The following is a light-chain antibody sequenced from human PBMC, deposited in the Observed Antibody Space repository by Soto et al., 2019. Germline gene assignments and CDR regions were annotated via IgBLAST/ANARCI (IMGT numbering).Light chain of an antibody. CDR2: ASS. J-gene: IGKJ1*01. CDR3: QQSYSTTWT. V-gene: IGKV1-39*01. Sequence: DIQMTQSPSSLSASVGDSVTITCRASQSISAYSNWYQQKPGKAPKLLIYASSNLHTGVPSRFSASGSGTDFTLTISSLRPEDFATYYCQQSYSTTWTFGQGTKVDIK. CDR1: QSISAY.